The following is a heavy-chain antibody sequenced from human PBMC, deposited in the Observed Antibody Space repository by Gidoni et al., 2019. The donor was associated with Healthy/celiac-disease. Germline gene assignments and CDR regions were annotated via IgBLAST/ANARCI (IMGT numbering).Heavy chain of an antibody. CDR1: GFTFSSDS. V-gene: IGHV3-48*01. Sequence: EVQLVESGGGVVQPGGSVRLPCAASGFTFSSDSMNGVRQAPGKGLEWVSYISSSSSTIYYADSVKGRFTISRDNAQNSLYLQMNSLRAEDTAVYYCARRTDYWGQGTLVTVSS. CDR2: ISSSSSTI. J-gene: IGHJ4*02. CDR3: ARRTDY. D-gene: IGHD1-1*01.